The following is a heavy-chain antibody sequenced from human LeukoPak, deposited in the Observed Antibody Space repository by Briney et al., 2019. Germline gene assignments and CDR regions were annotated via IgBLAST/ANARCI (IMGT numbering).Heavy chain of an antibody. Sequence: PGGSLRLSCAASGFSFSSYWMNWVRQAPGKGLEWLANIKEDGSEKYYVDSVKGRFTISRDNAKNSVYLQMNSLRAEDTAVYYCARVWGLIAAAGTDYYYGMDVWGQGTTVTVSS. CDR3: ARVWGLIAAAGTDYYYGMDV. CDR2: IKEDGSEK. CDR1: GFSFSSYW. D-gene: IGHD6-13*01. J-gene: IGHJ6*02. V-gene: IGHV3-7*01.